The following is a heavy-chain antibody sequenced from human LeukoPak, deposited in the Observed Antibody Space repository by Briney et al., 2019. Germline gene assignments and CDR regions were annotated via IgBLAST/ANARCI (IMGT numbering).Heavy chain of an antibody. J-gene: IGHJ4*02. CDR1: GYSFTSYW. V-gene: IGHV5-51*01. CDR3: ARRIAAAGIYYFDY. D-gene: IGHD6-13*01. CDR2: IYPGDSDT. Sequence: HGESLKIPCKGSGYSFTSYWIGWVRQMPGKGLEWMGIIYPGDSDTRYSPSFQGQVTISADKSISTAYLQWSSLKASDTAMYYCARRIAAAGIYYFDYWGQGTLVTVSS.